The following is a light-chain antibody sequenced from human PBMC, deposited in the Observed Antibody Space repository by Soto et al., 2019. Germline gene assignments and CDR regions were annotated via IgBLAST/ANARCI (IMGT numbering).Light chain of an antibody. CDR1: QSVDSSF. J-gene: IGKJ1*01. CDR3: QQYVSSVT. V-gene: IGKV3-20*01. Sequence: EIVLTQSPGSLSLSPGERATLSCRASQSVDSSFFAWYQQKPGQAPRLLIYGASNRATGIPDWFSGSGSGTDFTLIISRLAPEDFAVYYCQQYVSSVTFGQGTKVEIK. CDR2: GAS.